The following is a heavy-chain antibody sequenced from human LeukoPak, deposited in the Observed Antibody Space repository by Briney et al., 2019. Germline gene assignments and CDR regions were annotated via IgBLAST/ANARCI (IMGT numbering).Heavy chain of an antibody. CDR1: GFXVSSNY. D-gene: IGHD3-10*01. CDR2: IYSGSIT. CDR3: AAYYYGY. J-gene: IGHJ4*02. Sequence: GGSLRLSCAASGFXVSSNYMSXXRLAPGKGLEWVSLIYSGSITHYADSVKGRFTISRDNSKNTLYLQMNSLRAEDTAVYYCAAYYYGYWGQGTLVTVSS. V-gene: IGHV3-53*01.